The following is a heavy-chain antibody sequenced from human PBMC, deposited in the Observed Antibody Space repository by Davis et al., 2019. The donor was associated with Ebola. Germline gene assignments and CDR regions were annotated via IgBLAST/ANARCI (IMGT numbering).Heavy chain of an antibody. CDR3: AKEGPYLVPVVYNPGAAFDL. CDR1: GYTFTNYA. V-gene: IGHV1-18*01. Sequence: ASVKVSCKASGYTFTNYAISWVRQAPGQGLEWMGWIKTYNGNTNYGQKFQGRVTLTTDTSTSTVYMELRSLRSDDTAVYYCAKEGPYLVPVVYNPGAAFDLWGQGTMVTVSS. CDR2: IKTYNGNT. J-gene: IGHJ3*01. D-gene: IGHD1-14*01.